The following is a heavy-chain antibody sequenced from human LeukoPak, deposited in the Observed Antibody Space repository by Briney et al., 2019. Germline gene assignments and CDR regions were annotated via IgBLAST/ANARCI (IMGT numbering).Heavy chain of an antibody. CDR3: AKDLPGIDAFDI. CDR1: GFTFSSYA. Sequence: TGGSLRLSCAASGFTFSSYAMSWARQAPGKGLEWVSAISGSGGSTYYADSVKGRFTISRDNSKNTLYLQMNSLRAEDTAVYYCAKDLPGIDAFDIWGQGTMVTVSS. V-gene: IGHV3-23*01. CDR2: ISGSGGST. D-gene: IGHD5/OR15-5a*01. J-gene: IGHJ3*02.